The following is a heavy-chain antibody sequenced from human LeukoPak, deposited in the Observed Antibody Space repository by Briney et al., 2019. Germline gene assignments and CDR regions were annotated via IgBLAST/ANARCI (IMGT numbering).Heavy chain of an antibody. Sequence: ASVKVSCKASGYTFTSYYMHWVRQAPGQGLEWMGWINPNSGGTNYAQKFQGRVTMTRNTSISTAYMELSSLRSEDTAVYYCARGGITGYYYGMDVWGQGTTVTVSS. CDR1: GYTFTSYY. CDR3: ARGGITGYYYGMDV. D-gene: IGHD3-10*01. V-gene: IGHV1-2*02. J-gene: IGHJ6*02. CDR2: INPNSGGT.